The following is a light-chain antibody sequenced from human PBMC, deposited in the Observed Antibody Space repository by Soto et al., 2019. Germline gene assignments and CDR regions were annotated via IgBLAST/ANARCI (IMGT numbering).Light chain of an antibody. Sequence: EIVLTQSPGTLSLSPGERATLSCRASQSVSSSYLAWYQHKSGQAPRLLIYGASSRATGIPDRFSGSGSGTDFTRTITRLEPEDCAVYFCLQDGGSPRTFGQGTKVEIK. CDR3: LQDGGSPRT. V-gene: IGKV3-20*01. CDR1: QSVSSSY. CDR2: GAS. J-gene: IGKJ1*01.